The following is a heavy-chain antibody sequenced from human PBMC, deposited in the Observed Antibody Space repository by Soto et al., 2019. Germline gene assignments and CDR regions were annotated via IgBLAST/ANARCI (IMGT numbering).Heavy chain of an antibody. CDR2: IVVGSGNT. J-gene: IGHJ6*02. D-gene: IGHD3-3*01. CDR1: GFTFTSSA. CDR3: AATPYYDFWSDHYYGMDV. V-gene: IGHV1-58*01. Sequence: SVKVSCKASGFTFTSSAVQWVRQARGQRLEWIGWIVVGSGNTNYAQKFQERVTITRDMSTSTAYMELSSLRSEDTAVYYCAATPYYDFWSDHYYGMDVWGQGTTVTVSS.